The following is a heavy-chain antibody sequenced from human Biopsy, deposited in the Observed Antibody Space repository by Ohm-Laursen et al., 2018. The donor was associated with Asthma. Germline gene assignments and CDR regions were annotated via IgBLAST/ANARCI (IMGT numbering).Heavy chain of an antibody. D-gene: IGHD2-21*02. Sequence: LSLTCAASGFTFSNYAMSWVRQAPGKGLEWVSSITGSGGFTYYADSVKGRFIISRDNSKNTLYLQMDSLRAEDTAVYYCASYEVVTAILPMDVWGQGTTVTVSS. V-gene: IGHV3-23*01. CDR2: ITGSGGFT. CDR1: GFTFSNYA. CDR3: ASYEVVTAILPMDV. J-gene: IGHJ6*02.